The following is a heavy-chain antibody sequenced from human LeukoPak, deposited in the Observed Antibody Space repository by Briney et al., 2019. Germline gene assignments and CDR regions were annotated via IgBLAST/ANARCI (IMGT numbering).Heavy chain of an antibody. CDR3: ARDYYYYGSGGYGWVDY. Sequence: LSLTCAVYGGSFSGYYWSWIRQAPGKGLEWVSYISSSSSHTNYADSVKGRFTISRDNAKNSLYLQMNSLRAEDTAVYYCARDYYYYGSGGYGWVDYWGQGTLVTVSS. CDR2: ISSSSSHT. CDR1: GGSFSGYY. V-gene: IGHV3-11*05. J-gene: IGHJ4*02. D-gene: IGHD3-10*01.